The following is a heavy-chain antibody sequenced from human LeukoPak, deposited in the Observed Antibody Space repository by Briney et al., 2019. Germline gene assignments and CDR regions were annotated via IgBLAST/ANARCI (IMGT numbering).Heavy chain of an antibody. J-gene: IGHJ4*02. CDR1: GFTFSSYE. CDR2: ISSRGTTI. V-gene: IGHV3-48*03. Sequence: GGSLRLSCAVSGFTFSSYEMNWVRQAPGKGLEWVSYISSRGTTIYYVDSVKGRFTISRDNAKNSLYLQMNSLRAEDTAVYYCARGYCSSTSCYDYWGQGTLVTVSS. D-gene: IGHD2-2*01. CDR3: ARGYCSSTSCYDY.